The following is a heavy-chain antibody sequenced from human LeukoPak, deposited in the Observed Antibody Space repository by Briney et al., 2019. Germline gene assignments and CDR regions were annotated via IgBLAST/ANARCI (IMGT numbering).Heavy chain of an antibody. CDR2: ISHTGSTM. CDR3: ARDLPYDSTVTLDY. V-gene: IGHV3-48*04. D-gene: IGHD4-11*01. CDR1: GFSFSIYS. J-gene: IGHJ4*02. Sequence: GGSLRLSCAASGFSFSIYSLNWVRQAPGKGLEWVSYISHTGSTMSYADSVKGRFTISRDNAKNSLYLQMNSLRAEDTALYHCARDLPYDSTVTLDYWGQGTLVTVSS.